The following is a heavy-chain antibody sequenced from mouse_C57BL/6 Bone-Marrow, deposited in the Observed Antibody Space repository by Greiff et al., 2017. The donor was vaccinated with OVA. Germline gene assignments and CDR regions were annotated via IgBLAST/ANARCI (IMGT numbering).Heavy chain of an antibody. Sequence: EVKVVESGGGLVQPKGSLTLSCAASGFSFNTYAMNWVRQAPGKGLEWVARIRSKSNNYATYYADSVKDRFTISRDDSESMLYLQMNNLKTEDTAMYYCVGAVYDYDWFAYWGQGTLVTVSA. V-gene: IGHV10-1*01. CDR1: GFSFNTYA. CDR2: IRSKSNNYAT. D-gene: IGHD2-4*01. CDR3: VGAVYDYDWFAY. J-gene: IGHJ3*01.